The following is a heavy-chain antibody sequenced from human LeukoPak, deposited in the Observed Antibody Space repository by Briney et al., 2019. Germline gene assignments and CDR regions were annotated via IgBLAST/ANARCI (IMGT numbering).Heavy chain of an antibody. V-gene: IGHV5-51*01. D-gene: IGHD5-24*01. Sequence: GESLKISCKGSGYSFTSYWIGWVRQMPGKGLEWIGIIYPGDSDTIYSPSFQGQVTISADKSISTAYLQWSSLKASDSAMYYCARQESKMATPPNRFFDPWGQGTLGPVSS. CDR2: IYPGDSDT. CDR3: ARQESKMATPPNRFFDP. CDR1: GYSFTSYW. J-gene: IGHJ5*02.